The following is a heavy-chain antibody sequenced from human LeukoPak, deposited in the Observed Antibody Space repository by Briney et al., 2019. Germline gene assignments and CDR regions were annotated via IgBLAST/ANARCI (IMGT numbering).Heavy chain of an antibody. CDR2: ISSSSSYI. D-gene: IGHD2-15*01. CDR3: ARDKCSGGSCFLPDI. J-gene: IGHJ3*02. V-gene: IGHV3-21*01. Sequence: GGSLRLSCAASGFTFSSYSMNWVRQAPGKGLEWVSSISSSSSYIYYADSVKGRFTISRDNAKNSLYLQKNSLRAEDTAVYYCARDKCSGGSCFLPDIWGQGTMVTVSS. CDR1: GFTFSSYS.